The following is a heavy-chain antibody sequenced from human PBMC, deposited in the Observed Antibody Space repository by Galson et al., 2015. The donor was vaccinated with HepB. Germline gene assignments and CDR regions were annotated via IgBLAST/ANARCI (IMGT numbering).Heavy chain of an antibody. CDR3: ARDLAGTRGYFDY. CDR2: ISSSSSPI. Sequence: SLRLSCAASGFTFSTYSINWVRQAPGKGLEWVSYISSSSSPIYYADSVKGRFTVSRDNAKNSLYLQMNSLRDEDTAVYYCARDLAGTRGYFDYWGQGTLVTVSS. J-gene: IGHJ4*02. V-gene: IGHV3-48*02. CDR1: GFTFSTYS. D-gene: IGHD3-10*01.